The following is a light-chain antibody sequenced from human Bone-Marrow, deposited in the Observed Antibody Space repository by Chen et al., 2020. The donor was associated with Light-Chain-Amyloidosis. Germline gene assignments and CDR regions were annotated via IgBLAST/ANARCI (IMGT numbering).Light chain of an antibody. CDR3: QVWDRSSDRPV. Sequence: SSVLTQPSSVSVAPGQTAPLACGGNNIGSTSVHWYQETPGHAPLLVVYDDSDRPSGIPERLSGSNSGNTATLTISRVEAGDEADYYCQVWDRSSDRPVFGGGTKLTVL. J-gene: IGLJ3*02. CDR2: DDS. CDR1: NIGSTS. V-gene: IGLV3-21*02.